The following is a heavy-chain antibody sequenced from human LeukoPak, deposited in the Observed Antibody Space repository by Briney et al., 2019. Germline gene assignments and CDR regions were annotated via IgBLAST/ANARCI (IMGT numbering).Heavy chain of an antibody. CDR1: GFTFSNYA. CDR3: AKDRGLYYYYYGMDV. J-gene: IGHJ6*02. Sequence: GGSLRLSCAASGFTFSNYAMHWVRQAPGKGLEWVAVISYDGSNKYYADSVKGRFTISRDNSKNTLYLQMNSLRAEDTAVYYCAKDRGLYYYYYGMDVWGQGTTVTVSS. CDR2: ISYDGSNK. V-gene: IGHV3-30*04.